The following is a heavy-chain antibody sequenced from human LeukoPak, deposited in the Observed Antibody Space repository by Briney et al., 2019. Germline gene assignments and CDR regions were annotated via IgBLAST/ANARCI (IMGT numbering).Heavy chain of an antibody. D-gene: IGHD5-12*01. CDR3: ARDPYSGYYGDYYYYYMDV. J-gene: IGHJ6*03. Sequence: GGSLRLSCAASGFTFSSYEMNWVRQAPGKGLERVSYISSSGSTIYYADSVKGRFTISRDNAKNSLYLQINSLRAEDTAVYYCARDPYSGYYGDYYYYYMDVWGKGTTVTISS. CDR2: ISSSGSTI. V-gene: IGHV3-48*03. CDR1: GFTFSSYE.